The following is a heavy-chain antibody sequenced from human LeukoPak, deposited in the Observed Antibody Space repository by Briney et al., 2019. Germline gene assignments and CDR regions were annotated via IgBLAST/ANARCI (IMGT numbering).Heavy chain of an antibody. CDR3: AKDIGGANYYDSSGYLLGHAFDI. CDR2: ISWNSGSI. J-gene: IGHJ3*02. V-gene: IGHV3-9*01. Sequence: GGSLRLSCAASGFTFDDYAMHWVRQAPGKGLEWVSGISWNSGSIGYADSVKGRFTISRDNAKNSLYLQMNSLRAEDTALYYCAKDIGGANYYDSSGYLLGHAFDIWGQGTMVTVPS. CDR1: GFTFDDYA. D-gene: IGHD3-22*01.